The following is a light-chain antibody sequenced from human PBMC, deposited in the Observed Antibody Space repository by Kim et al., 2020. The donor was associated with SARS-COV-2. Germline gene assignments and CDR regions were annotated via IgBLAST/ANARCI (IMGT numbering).Light chain of an antibody. Sequence: LSPGERATLSCRSSQSVSSSDLAWYQQNPGQAPRLLIYGASSRATGIPDRFSGSGSGTDFTLTISRLEPEDFAVYYCQQYGSSPYTFGQGTEL. V-gene: IGKV3-20*01. J-gene: IGKJ2*01. CDR2: GAS. CDR1: QSVSSSD. CDR3: QQYGSSPYT.